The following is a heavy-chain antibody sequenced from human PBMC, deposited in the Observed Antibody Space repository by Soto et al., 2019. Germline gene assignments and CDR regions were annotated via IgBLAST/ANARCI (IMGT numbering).Heavy chain of an antibody. J-gene: IGHJ4*02. Sequence: QVQLVESGGGVVQPGRSLRLSCAASGFIFNEYGMHWVRQAPGKGLEWVAVIWYDGSNKYYADSLRGRFTFSRDNSRNTMSLQMNSLRVEDTAIYYCARWGCSGSNCNLNPRSFDLWGQGTLVTVSS. CDR2: IWYDGSNK. D-gene: IGHD2-15*01. CDR3: ARWGCSGSNCNLNPRSFDL. CDR1: GFIFNEYG. V-gene: IGHV3-33*01.